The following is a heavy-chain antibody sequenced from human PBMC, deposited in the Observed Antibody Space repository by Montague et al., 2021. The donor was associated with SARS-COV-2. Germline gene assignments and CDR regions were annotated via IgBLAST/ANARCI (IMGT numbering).Heavy chain of an antibody. CDR1: GGFISTHF. V-gene: IGHV4-4*07. CDR2: IYASGST. Sequence: SETLSLTCTVSGGFISTHFWNWIRQPAGKGLEWIGRIYASGSTHYNPSLRSRLTMSIDTSKNQFSLRLTSVTAADTAVYYCARGMLGEFWIGNYFDDWGQGTKVTVSS. J-gene: IGHJ4*02. CDR3: ARGMLGEFWIGNYFDD. D-gene: IGHD3-10*02.